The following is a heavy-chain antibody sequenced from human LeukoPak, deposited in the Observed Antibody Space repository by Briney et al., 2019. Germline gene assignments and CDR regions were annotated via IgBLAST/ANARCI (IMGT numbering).Heavy chain of an antibody. CDR3: ARYRYYYGSGSYYWFDP. Sequence: ASVKVSCMASGGTFSSYAISWVRQAPGQGLEWMGGIIPIFGTANYAQKFQGRVTITADESTSTAYMELSSLRSEDTAVYYCARYRYYYGSGSYYWFDPWGQGTLVTVSS. CDR2: IIPIFGTA. V-gene: IGHV1-69*13. CDR1: GGTFSSYA. D-gene: IGHD3-10*01. J-gene: IGHJ5*02.